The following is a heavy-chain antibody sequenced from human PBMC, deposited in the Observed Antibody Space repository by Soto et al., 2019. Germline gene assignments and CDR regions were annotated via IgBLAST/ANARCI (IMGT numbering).Heavy chain of an antibody. CDR3: AREANHGDYVRWYFDL. Sequence: GGSLRLSCAASGLTVSSSYMSWVRQAPGKGLQWVSYISSSSSYTNYADSVKGRFTISRDNAKNSLYLQMNSLRAEDTAVYYCAREANHGDYVRWYFDLWGRGTLVTVSS. V-gene: IGHV3-11*06. D-gene: IGHD4-17*01. CDR2: ISSSSSYT. J-gene: IGHJ2*01. CDR1: GLTVSSSY.